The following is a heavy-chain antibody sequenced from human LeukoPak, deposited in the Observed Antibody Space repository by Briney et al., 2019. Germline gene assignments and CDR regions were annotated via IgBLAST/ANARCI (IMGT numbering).Heavy chain of an antibody. CDR3: ARAVDQDFDY. V-gene: IGHV1-46*01. CDR2: IDPSVGTT. J-gene: IGHJ4*02. D-gene: IGHD6-19*01. Sequence: ASVKVSCKASRYTFTNYFMHWVRQAPGQGLEWMGIIDPSVGTTTYAQKFQGRVTLTTDTSTSTLYMGLSSLRSEDTAVYYCARAVDQDFDYWGQGTLVTVSS. CDR1: RYTFTNYF.